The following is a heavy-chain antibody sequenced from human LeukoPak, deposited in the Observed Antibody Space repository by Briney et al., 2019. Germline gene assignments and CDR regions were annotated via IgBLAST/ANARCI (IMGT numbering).Heavy chain of an antibody. Sequence: SETLSLTCTVSGGSISSTSYYWSWVRQPPGKGPEFIGYIYYSGSTNYNPSLKSRVTISVDTSKNQFSLKLTSVTAADTAVYYCARHVSRLGELSFSLDSWGQGTLVTVSS. CDR3: ARHVSRLGELSFSLDS. CDR2: IYYSGST. CDR1: GGSISSTSYY. J-gene: IGHJ4*02. V-gene: IGHV4-61*05. D-gene: IGHD3-16*02.